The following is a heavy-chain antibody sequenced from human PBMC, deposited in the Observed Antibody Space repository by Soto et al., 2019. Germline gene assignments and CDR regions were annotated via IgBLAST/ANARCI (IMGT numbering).Heavy chain of an antibody. V-gene: IGHV3-7*01. CDR1: GFTFGSYW. J-gene: IGHJ4*02. D-gene: IGHD6-25*01. CDR3: VRGGYRYSY. CDR2: INQDESEK. Sequence: GGSLRLSCAASGFTFGSYWMSWVRQAPGKGLEWVANINQDESEKYYVDSVKGRFTMSRDNAKNSLYLQMHSLRGEDTAVYYCVRGGYRYSYWGQGTLVTVSS.